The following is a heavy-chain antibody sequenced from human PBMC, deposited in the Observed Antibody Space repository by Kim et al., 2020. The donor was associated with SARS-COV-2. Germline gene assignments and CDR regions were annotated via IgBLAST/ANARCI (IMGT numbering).Heavy chain of an antibody. J-gene: IGHJ6*02. CDR3: AREGVEYSYEETNHPYYYYYYGMDV. V-gene: IGHV3-21*01. D-gene: IGHD5-18*01. Sequence: GGSLRLSCAASGFTFSSYSMNWVRQAPGKGLEWVSSISSSSSYIYYADSVKGRFTISRDNAKNSLYLQMNSLRAEDTAVYYCAREGVEYSYEETNHPYYYYYYGMDVWGQGTTVTVSS. CDR2: ISSSSSYI. CDR1: GFTFSSYS.